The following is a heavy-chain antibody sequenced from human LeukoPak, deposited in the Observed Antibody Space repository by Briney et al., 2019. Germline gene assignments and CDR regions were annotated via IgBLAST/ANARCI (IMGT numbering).Heavy chain of an antibody. CDR2: ISGNGGAT. Sequence: GGSLRLSCAASGFTFSSHAMHWVRQAPGKGLEYVSAISGNGGATYYANSVKGRFFISRDNSENTLFLQMDSLRAEDMAVYYCARVFSSEYRYFYWYMDVWGQGTQVTVSS. J-gene: IGHJ6*03. D-gene: IGHD4-11*01. CDR3: ARVFSSEYRYFYWYMDV. V-gene: IGHV3-64*01. CDR1: GFTFSSHA.